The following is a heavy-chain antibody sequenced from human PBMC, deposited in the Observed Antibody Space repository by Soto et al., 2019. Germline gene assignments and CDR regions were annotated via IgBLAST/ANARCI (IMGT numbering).Heavy chain of an antibody. CDR3: ARIRGDSRLDT. J-gene: IGHJ5*02. V-gene: IGHV6-1*01. CDR1: GESVSTNSAT. D-gene: IGHD2-21*02. Sequence: QVQLQQSGPGLVKPSQTLSLTCAISGESVSTNSATWDWIRQSPSRGLEWLGRTYYRSKWYHDYGVWMRVRITITAGTSNTPPSSQLDSANHDARAVYYCARIRGDSRLDTWGQGTLVT. CDR2: TYYRSKWYH.